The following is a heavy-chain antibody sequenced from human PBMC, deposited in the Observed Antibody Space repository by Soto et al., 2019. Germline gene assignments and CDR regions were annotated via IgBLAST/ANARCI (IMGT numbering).Heavy chain of an antibody. J-gene: IGHJ4*02. CDR1: GFTCSSYA. Sequence: GGSLRLSWAASGFTCSSYAMRWVRQAPGKGLEWVAVISYDGSNKYYADSVKGRFTISRDNSKNTLYLQMNSLRAEDTAVYYCARDPAWGIQLWLPYFDYWGQGTLVTVSS. CDR3: ARDPAWGIQLWLPYFDY. D-gene: IGHD5-18*01. V-gene: IGHV3-30-3*01. CDR2: ISYDGSNK.